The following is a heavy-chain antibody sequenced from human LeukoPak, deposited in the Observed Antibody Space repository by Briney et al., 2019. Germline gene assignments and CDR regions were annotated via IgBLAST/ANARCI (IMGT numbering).Heavy chain of an antibody. CDR3: AGERGVGEFY. V-gene: IGHV3-21*01. CDR2: ISSSSSSI. Sequence: PGGSLRLSCAASGFTFSTYTMNWVRQAPGKGLEWVSSISSSSSSICYADSVKGRFSISIDNAKNSLYLQMNSLGAEDTAVYYCAGERGVGEFYWGQGTLVTVSS. CDR1: GFTFSTYT. D-gene: IGHD3-10*01. J-gene: IGHJ4*02.